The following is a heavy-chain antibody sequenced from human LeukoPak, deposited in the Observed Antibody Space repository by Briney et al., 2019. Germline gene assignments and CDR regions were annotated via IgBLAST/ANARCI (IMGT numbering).Heavy chain of an antibody. V-gene: IGHV4-59*08. CDR2: MYYSGTT. D-gene: IGHD3-22*01. CDR3: ARGTKYYYNTSGYYEHWYFDL. Sequence: SETLSLTCTVSGGSIRGYYWSWIRQPPGKGLEWIGHMYYSGTTNYNPSLKSRVTISVDTSKNQVSLKLTSVTAADTAVYYCARGTKYYYNTSGYYEHWYFDLWGRGTLVTVSS. J-gene: IGHJ2*01. CDR1: GGSIRGYY.